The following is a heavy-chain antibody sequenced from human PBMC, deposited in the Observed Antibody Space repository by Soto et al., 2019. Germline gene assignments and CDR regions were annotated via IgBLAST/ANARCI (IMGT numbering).Heavy chain of an antibody. J-gene: IGHJ6*02. CDR1: GFTFGDYA. D-gene: IGHD3-3*01. Sequence: GGSLRLSCIASGFTFGDYAMSWFRQAPGKGLEWVGFIRSKVYGGTTEYAASVKGRFTISRDDSISIPYLQMNSLKTEDTAVYYCTSTIFGVVIPGGYYYGMDVWGQGTLVTVSS. CDR2: IRSKVYGGTT. V-gene: IGHV3-49*03. CDR3: TSTIFGVVIPGGYYYGMDV.